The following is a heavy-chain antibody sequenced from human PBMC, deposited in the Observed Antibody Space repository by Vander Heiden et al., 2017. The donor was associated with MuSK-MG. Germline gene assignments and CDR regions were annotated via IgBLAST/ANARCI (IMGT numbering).Heavy chain of an antibody. V-gene: IGHV4-61*02. CDR3: ARQTGLQNFDL. CDR2: IYTSGST. J-gene: IGHJ2*01. CDR1: GESIRSGDNY. Sequence: QVQLQESGPGLVKPSQTLSLICTVSGESIRSGDNYWSWIRHPAGKGLKYLRGIYTSGSTNSTPSLKRGVTMSVDTSKNQFSLRLTSVTAADTAVYYCARQTGLQNFDLWGRGTLVTVSS.